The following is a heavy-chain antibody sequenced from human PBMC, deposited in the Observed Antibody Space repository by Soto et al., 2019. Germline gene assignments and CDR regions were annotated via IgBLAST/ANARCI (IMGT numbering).Heavy chain of an antibody. V-gene: IGHV3-33*01. CDR3: ARDRRFLEWLAY. J-gene: IGHJ4*02. CDR1: GFTFTSYG. D-gene: IGHD3-3*01. CDR2: IWYDGSNK. Sequence: QVQLVESGGGVVQPGRSLTLSCVASGFTFTSYGIHWVRQAPGKGLEWVAVIWYDGSNKYYGDSVKGRFSISRDNSKKTVFLQMNSLRAEATAVYYCARDRRFLEWLAYWGQGTLVSVSS.